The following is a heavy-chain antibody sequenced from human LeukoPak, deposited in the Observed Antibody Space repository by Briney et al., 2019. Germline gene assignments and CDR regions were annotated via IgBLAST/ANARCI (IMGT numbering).Heavy chain of an antibody. Sequence: GASVKVSCKASGYSFTRYFIHWVRQAPGQGLEWMGIIIPSDGSTSYAQKFQGRVTMTRDTSTSTAYMELSSLRSEDTAVYYCARGKVVTMVRGVIITYFDYWGQGTLVTVSS. CDR1: GYSFTRYF. CDR2: IIPSDGST. CDR3: ARGKVVTMVRGVIITYFDY. D-gene: IGHD3-10*01. V-gene: IGHV1-46*01. J-gene: IGHJ4*02.